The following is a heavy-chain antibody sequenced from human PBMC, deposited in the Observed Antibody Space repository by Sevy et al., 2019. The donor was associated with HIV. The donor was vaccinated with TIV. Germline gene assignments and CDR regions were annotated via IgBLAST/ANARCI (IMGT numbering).Heavy chain of an antibody. CDR2: ISGSGSTT. V-gene: IGHV3-23*01. CDR3: AKVSGWWLPFDY. J-gene: IGHJ4*02. CDR1: GFTFSTYA. Sequence: GGSLRLSCAASGFTFSTYAMSWVRQAPGKGLEWVSGISGSGSTTYYADSVKGRFTISRDNSKDTLYLQMNSLRAEDTAVYYCAKVSGWWLPFDYWGQGTLVTVSS. D-gene: IGHD6-19*01.